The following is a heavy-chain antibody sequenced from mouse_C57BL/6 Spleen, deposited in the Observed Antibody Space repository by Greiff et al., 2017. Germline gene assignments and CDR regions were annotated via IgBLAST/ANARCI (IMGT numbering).Heavy chain of an antibody. Sequence: EVKLMESGGDLVKPGGSLKLSCAASGFTFSSYGMSWVRQTPDKRLEWVATISSGGSYTYYPDSVKGRFTISRDNAKNTLYLQMSSLKSEDTAMYYCARHGSYFDYWCQGTTLTVSS. D-gene: IGHD6-1*01. J-gene: IGHJ2*01. V-gene: IGHV5-6*01. CDR2: ISSGGSYT. CDR1: GFTFSSYG. CDR3: ARHGSYFDY.